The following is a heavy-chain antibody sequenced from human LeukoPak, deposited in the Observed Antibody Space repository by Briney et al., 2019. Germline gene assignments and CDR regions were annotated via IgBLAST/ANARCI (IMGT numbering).Heavy chain of an antibody. D-gene: IGHD3-22*01. CDR3: VSGDTGSGYYY. CDR2: ITGGGDSA. J-gene: IGHJ4*02. CDR1: GFTFSSHA. V-gene: IGHV3-23*01. Sequence: GGSLRLSCGASGFTFSSHAMSWVRQTPERGLEWVSTITGGGDSAYYPDSVKGRFTISRDNSKNTLYLQMNNLGAEDTALYYCVSGDTGSGYYYWGQGTLVTVSS.